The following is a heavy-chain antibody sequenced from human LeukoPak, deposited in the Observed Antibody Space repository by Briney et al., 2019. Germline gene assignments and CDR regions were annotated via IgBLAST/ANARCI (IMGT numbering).Heavy chain of an antibody. D-gene: IGHD6-6*01. CDR2: ISYDGSNK. CDR1: GFTFSSYG. V-gene: IGHV3-30*18. CDR3: AKDSSSKVLVY. Sequence: GGSLRLSCAASGFTFSSYGMHWVRQAPGKGLEWVAVISYDGSNKYYADSVKGRFTISRDNSKNTLYLQMNSLRAEDTAVYYCAKDSSSKVLVYCGQGTLVTVSS. J-gene: IGHJ4*02.